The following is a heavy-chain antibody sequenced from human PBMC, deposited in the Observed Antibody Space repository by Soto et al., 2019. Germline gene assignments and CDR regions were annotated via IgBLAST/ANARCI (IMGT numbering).Heavy chain of an antibody. V-gene: IGHV1-2*02. CDR1: GYTFTAHF. CDR3: ARGSYWNYLAH. J-gene: IGHJ4*02. D-gene: IGHD3-10*01. CDR2: INPSSGVI. Sequence: ASVKVSCKSSGYTFTAHFIHWVRQAPGQGPEWMAWINPSSGVINFAPKFQGRITLTRDSSLSTAYLELNSLRYDDTAVYFCARGSYWNYLAHWGQGSQVTVSS.